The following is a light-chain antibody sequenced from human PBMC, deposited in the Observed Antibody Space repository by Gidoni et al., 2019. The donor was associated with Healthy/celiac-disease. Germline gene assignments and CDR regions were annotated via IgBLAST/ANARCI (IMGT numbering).Light chain of an antibody. Sequence: QSAMTQPPSAPGSRGQSVTISGTGTSSDVGSYNYVSWYKQHPGNAPTLMTYEVSQRPSGVPDRFSGSKSGHTASLTVSGLQAEDEADYCCSSYAGSNNFVVFGGGTKLTVL. CDR3: SSYAGSNNFVV. CDR2: EVS. V-gene: IGLV2-8*01. J-gene: IGLJ2*01. CDR1: SSDVGSYNY.